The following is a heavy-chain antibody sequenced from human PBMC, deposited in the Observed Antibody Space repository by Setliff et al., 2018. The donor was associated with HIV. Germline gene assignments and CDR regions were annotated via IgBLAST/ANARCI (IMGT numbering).Heavy chain of an antibody. V-gene: IGHV4-61*09. D-gene: IGHD1-26*01. J-gene: IGHJ2*01. CDR1: GGSIRSGSYY. Sequence: NPSETLSLTCSVSGGSIRSGSYYWSWIRQPAGKGLEWIGHIYSTGGTRYNPSLESRLTILVDTSRNQFSLNLSSVTAADTAVYYCARAAYSGTYVWEPATDLWGRGTQVTVSS. CDR2: IYSTGGT. CDR3: ARAAYSGTYVWEPATDL.